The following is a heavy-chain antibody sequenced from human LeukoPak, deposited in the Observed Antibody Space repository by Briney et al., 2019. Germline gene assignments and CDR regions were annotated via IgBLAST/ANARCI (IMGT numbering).Heavy chain of an antibody. CDR3: AKRSSGYYDSFDI. CDR1: GFTFDDYA. CDR2: ISWNIISI. Sequence: HPGGSLRLSCAASGFTFDDYAMHWVRQAPGKGLEWVSGISWNIISIGYADSVKGRFTISRDNAKNSLYLQMNSLRAEDTALYYCAKRSSGYYDSFDIWGQGTMVTVSS. D-gene: IGHD3-22*01. V-gene: IGHV3-9*01. J-gene: IGHJ3*02.